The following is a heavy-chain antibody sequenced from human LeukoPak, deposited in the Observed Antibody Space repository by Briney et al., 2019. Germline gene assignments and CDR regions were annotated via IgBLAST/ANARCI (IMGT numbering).Heavy chain of an antibody. J-gene: IGHJ4*02. CDR3: AKDGGMATITGFFDY. Sequence: GGSLRLSCAASGFTFDDYTMHWVRQAPGKGLEWVSLISWDGGSTYYADSVKGRFTISRDNSKNSLCLQMNSLRTEDTALYYCAKDGGMATITGFFDYWGQGTLVTVSS. V-gene: IGHV3-43*01. CDR1: GFTFDDYT. D-gene: IGHD5-24*01. CDR2: ISWDGGST.